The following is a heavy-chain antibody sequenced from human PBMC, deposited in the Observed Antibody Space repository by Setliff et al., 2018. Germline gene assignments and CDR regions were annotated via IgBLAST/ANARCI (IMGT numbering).Heavy chain of an antibody. J-gene: IGHJ4*02. CDR1: GHTLTHLS. Sequence: GASVQVSCKVSGHTLTHLSIHWVRQAPGEGLEWIGGFDPEEGERIYAPRLQGRVTMTEDTSSDTAYMELSSLRPEDTAVYYCAIDSVVRGFINGDSFDYWGQGTLVTVSS. V-gene: IGHV1-24*01. D-gene: IGHD3-10*01. CDR2: FDPEEGER. CDR3: AIDSVVRGFINGDSFDY.